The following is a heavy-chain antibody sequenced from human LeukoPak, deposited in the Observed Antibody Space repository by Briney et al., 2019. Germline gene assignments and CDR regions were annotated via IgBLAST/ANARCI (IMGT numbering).Heavy chain of an antibody. V-gene: IGHV3-48*04. CDR1: GFSFNTYS. Sequence: GGSLRLSCAASGFSFNTYSMNWVRQAPGKGLEWVSYISSSGSTIYYADSVKGRFTISRDNAKNSLYLQMNSLRAEDTAVYYCARDHAPRNYVLRVYYYYGMDVWGQGTTVTVSS. CDR3: ARDHAPRNYVLRVYYYYGMDV. D-gene: IGHD4-11*01. CDR2: ISSSGSTI. J-gene: IGHJ6*02.